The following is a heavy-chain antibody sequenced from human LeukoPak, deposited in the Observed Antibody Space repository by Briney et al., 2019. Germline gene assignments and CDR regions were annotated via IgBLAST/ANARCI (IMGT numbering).Heavy chain of an antibody. V-gene: IGHV3-21*03. CDR1: GFTFSSYS. CDR3: TTDLAPRGRYFDWLLSTNY. CDR2: ISSSSSYI. J-gene: IGHJ4*02. Sequence: AGGSLRLSCAASGFTFSSYSMNWVRQAPGKGLEWVSSISSSSSYIYYADSVKGRFTISRDNAKNSLYLQMNSLKTEDTAVYYCTTDLAPRGRYFDWLLSTNYWGQGTLVTVSS. D-gene: IGHD3-9*01.